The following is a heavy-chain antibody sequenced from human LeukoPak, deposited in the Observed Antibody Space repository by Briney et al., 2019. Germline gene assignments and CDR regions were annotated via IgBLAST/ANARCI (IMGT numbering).Heavy chain of an antibody. CDR1: GYTFTSYA. J-gene: IGHJ4*02. Sequence: ASVKVSCKASGYTFTSYAMNWVRQAPGQGLEWMGWINSHNGDTKYAERLQGRVFMTTDTSTSTSYMELRSLRSDDTAVYYCARAVSGSLYGDFDFWGQGTLVTVSS. CDR2: INSHNGDT. CDR3: ARAVSGSLYGDFDF. V-gene: IGHV1-18*01. D-gene: IGHD1-26*01.